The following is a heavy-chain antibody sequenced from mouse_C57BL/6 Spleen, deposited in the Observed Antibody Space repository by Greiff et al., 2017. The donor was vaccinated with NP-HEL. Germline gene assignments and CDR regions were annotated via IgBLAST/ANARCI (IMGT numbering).Heavy chain of an antibody. Sequence: EVKLMESGAELVKPGASVKLSCTASGFNIKDYYMHWVKQRTEQGLEWIGRIDPEDGETKYAPKFQGKATITADTSSNTAYLPLSSLTSEDTAVYYCARNSDLTTVVDDYFDYWGQGTTLTVSS. CDR3: ARNSDLTTVVDDYFDY. CDR1: GFNIKDYY. D-gene: IGHD1-1*01. V-gene: IGHV14-2*01. CDR2: IDPEDGET. J-gene: IGHJ2*01.